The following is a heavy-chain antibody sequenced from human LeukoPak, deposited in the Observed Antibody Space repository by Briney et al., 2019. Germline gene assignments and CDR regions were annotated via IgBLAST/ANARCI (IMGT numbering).Heavy chain of an antibody. Sequence: PSETLSLTCTVSGASISIYYWSWIRQPPGKGLEWIGYIYYSGSTNYNPSLKSRVTISVDTSKNQFSLKLSSVTAADTAVYYCERYVGEMYDILTPYYYGMDVWGQGTTVTVSS. D-gene: IGHD3-9*01. V-gene: IGHV4-59*01. CDR1: GASISIYY. CDR3: ERYVGEMYDILTPYYYGMDV. J-gene: IGHJ6*02. CDR2: IYYSGST.